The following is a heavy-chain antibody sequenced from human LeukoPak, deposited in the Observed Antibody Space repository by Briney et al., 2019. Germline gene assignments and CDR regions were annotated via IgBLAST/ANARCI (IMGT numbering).Heavy chain of an antibody. J-gene: IGHJ4*02. Sequence: PGGSLRLSCAASGFTFRSYVMSWVRQPPGKRLEWFSAIAGSGGDTYHADSVKGRFTIPRDDSKNTLYLQMNSLTVADTALYYCVKGSSSYRPYYFDWWGQGILVTVSS. V-gene: IGHV3-23*01. D-gene: IGHD3-3*01. CDR2: IAGSGGDT. CDR3: VKGSSSYRPYYFDW. CDR1: GFTFRSYV.